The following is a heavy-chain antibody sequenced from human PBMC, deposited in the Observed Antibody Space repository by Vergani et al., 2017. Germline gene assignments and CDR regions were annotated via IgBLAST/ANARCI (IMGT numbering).Heavy chain of an antibody. CDR2: IRSKANSYAT. CDR1: GFTFSGSA. CDR3: TRQKPYYDFWSGYSGGDYFDY. V-gene: IGHV3-73*01. Sequence: EVQLVESGGGLVQPGGSLKLSCAASGFTFSGSAMHWVRQASGKGLEWVGRIRSKANSYATTYAASVKGRFTISRDDSKNTAYLQMNSLKTEDTAVYYCTRQKPYYDFWSGYSGGDYFDYWGQGTLVTVSS. J-gene: IGHJ4*02. D-gene: IGHD3-3*01.